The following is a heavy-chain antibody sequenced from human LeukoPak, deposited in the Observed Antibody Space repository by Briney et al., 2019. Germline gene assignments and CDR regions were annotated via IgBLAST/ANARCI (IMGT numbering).Heavy chain of an antibody. CDR1: GFTFTTYD. D-gene: IGHD3-22*01. CDR3: VRERFNNDYEA. CDR2: IGTTGDT. V-gene: IGHV3-13*01. J-gene: IGHJ5*02. Sequence: GGSLRLPCAASGFTFTTYDMHWVRQATGKGLEWVSAIGTTGDTYYPGSVKGRFTISRDNSRNTLDLQMNSLRVEDTAVYYCVRERFNNDYEAWGQGILVTVSS.